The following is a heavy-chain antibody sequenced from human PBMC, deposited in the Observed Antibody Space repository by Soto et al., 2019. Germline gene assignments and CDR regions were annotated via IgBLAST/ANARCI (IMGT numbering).Heavy chain of an antibody. CDR3: ARSYSSSWYHDAFDI. D-gene: IGHD6-13*01. CDR2: IGTAGDT. Sequence: PGGSLRLSCAASGFTFSSYDMHWVRQATGKGLEWVSAIGTAGDTYYPGSVKGRFTISRENAKNSLYLQMNSLRAGDTAVYYCARSYSSSWYHDAFDIWGQGTTVTVSS. V-gene: IGHV3-13*01. J-gene: IGHJ3*02. CDR1: GFTFSSYD.